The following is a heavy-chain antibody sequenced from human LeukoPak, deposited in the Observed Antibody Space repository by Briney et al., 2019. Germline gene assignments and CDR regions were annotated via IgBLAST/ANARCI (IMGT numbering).Heavy chain of an antibody. J-gene: IGHJ4*02. CDR2: INPSGGST. V-gene: IGHV1-46*01. Sequence: ASVKVSCKASGYTFTSYYMHWVRQAPGQGLEWMGIINPSGGSTSYAQKFQGRVTMTRDTSTSTAYMELSSLRSEDTAVYYCAREGDYYDSSVYYSRDYGGQGTLVTVS. D-gene: IGHD3-22*01. CDR3: AREGDYYDSSVYYSRDY. CDR1: GYTFTSYY.